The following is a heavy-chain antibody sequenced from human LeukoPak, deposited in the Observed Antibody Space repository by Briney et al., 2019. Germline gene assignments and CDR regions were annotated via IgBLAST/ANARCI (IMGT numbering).Heavy chain of an antibody. V-gene: IGHV1-18*01. CDR2: ISVYNGNT. J-gene: IGHJ4*02. CDR3: ARDGDGGWFGELFRIDY. CDR1: GYTFTSYG. Sequence: PRASVKVSCKASGYTFTSYGISWVRQAPGRGLEWMGWISVYNGNTNYAQKLQGRVTMTTDTSTSTAYMELRSLRSDDTAVYYCARDGDGGWFGELFRIDYWGQGTLVTVSS. D-gene: IGHD3-10*01.